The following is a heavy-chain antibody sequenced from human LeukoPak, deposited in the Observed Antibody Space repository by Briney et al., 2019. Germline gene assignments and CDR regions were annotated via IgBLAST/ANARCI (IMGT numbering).Heavy chain of an antibody. CDR1: GFTFSNAW. CDR2: IKSKTDGGTT. J-gene: IGHJ6*04. CDR3: TTGPGLYGMDV. V-gene: IGHV3-15*01. Sequence: GGSLRLSCAASGFTFSNAWMSWVRQAPGTGLEWVGRIKSKTDGGTTDYAAPVKGRFTISRDDSKNTLYLQMNSLKTEDTAVYYCTTGPGLYGMDVWGKGTTVTVSS.